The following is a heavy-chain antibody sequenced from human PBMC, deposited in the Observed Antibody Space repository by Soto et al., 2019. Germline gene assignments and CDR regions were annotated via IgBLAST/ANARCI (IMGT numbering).Heavy chain of an antibody. V-gene: IGHV1-46*03. CDR3: ARDSPGGDYVRLNWYFDL. D-gene: IGHD4-17*01. CDR1: GYTFTSYY. J-gene: IGHJ2*01. Sequence: GPSVKVSCQASGYTFTSYYMHWVRQAPGQGLEWMGIINPSGGSTSYAQKFQGRVTMTRDTSTSTVYMELSSLRSEDTAVYYCARDSPGGDYVRLNWYFDLWGRGTLVTVSS. CDR2: INPSGGST.